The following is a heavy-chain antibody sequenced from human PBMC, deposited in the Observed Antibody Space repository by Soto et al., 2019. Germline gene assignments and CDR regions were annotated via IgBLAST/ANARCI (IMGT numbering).Heavy chain of an antibody. CDR1: GFSFSFYW. CDR3: ARGLYDYIWGRYRNDAFDI. D-gene: IGHD3-16*02. CDR2: IKQDGSEK. J-gene: IGHJ3*02. Sequence: SLRLSCAASGFSFSFYWMSWVRQAPGKGLEWVANIKQDGSEKYYVDSVKGRFTISRDNAKNSLYLQMNSLRAEDTAVYYCARGLYDYIWGRYRNDAFDIWGQGTMVTVSS. V-gene: IGHV3-7*01.